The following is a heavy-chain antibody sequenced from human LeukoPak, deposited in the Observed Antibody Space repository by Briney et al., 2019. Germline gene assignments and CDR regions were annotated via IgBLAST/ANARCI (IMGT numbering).Heavy chain of an antibody. Sequence: SQPLSLTCTVSGGSISSGNHYWSWIRQPPGQGLEWIGYIYHTGKTYYNPSLKSRVTISLDTSKNQFSLTLSSVTAADTAVYYCARKLGYCTSAGCFNNVDYWGQGTLVTVSS. CDR2: IYHTGKT. V-gene: IGHV4-30-4*01. D-gene: IGHD2-8*01. J-gene: IGHJ4*02. CDR3: ARKLGYCTSAGCFNNVDY. CDR1: GGSISSGNHY.